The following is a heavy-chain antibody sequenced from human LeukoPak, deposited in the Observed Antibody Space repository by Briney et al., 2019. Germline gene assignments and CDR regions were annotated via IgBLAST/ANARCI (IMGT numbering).Heavy chain of an antibody. CDR2: IIPIFGTA. D-gene: IGHD3-22*01. CDR1: GGTFSTFA. Sequence: GASVKVSCKASGGTFSTFALSWVRQAPGQGLEWMGGIIPIFGTANYAQKFQGRVTITADESTSTAYMELSSLRSEDTAVYYCARCYYYDSSGYSPWFDPWDQGTLVTVSS. CDR3: ARCYYYDSSGYSPWFDP. V-gene: IGHV1-69*01. J-gene: IGHJ5*02.